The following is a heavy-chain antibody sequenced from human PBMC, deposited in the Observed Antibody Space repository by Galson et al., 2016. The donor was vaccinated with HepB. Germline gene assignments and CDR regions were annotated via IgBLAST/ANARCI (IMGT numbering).Heavy chain of an antibody. CDR1: GFTFSDYY. Sequence: SLRLSCAASGFTFSDYYMTWIRQAPGKGLEWVSYISSSGNVIYYADSVKGRFTISRDNAENSLYLQMNSLRGEDTAVYYCARDPGFRNGMDVWGQGTTVTVS. V-gene: IGHV3-11*01. CDR3: ARDPGFRNGMDV. CDR2: ISSSGNVI. J-gene: IGHJ6*02.